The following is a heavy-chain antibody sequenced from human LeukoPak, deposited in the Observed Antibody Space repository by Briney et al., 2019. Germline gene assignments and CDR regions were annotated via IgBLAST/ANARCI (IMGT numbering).Heavy chain of an antibody. CDR1: GGSISSSSYY. D-gene: IGHD5-12*01. CDR3: ARVRAESSGYDFDY. CDR2: IYYSGST. Sequence: PSETLSLTCTVSGGSISSSSYYWGWIRQPPGKGLEWIGSIYYSGSTYYNPSLESRVTISVDTSKNQFSLKLSSVTAADTAVYYCARVRAESSGYDFDYWGQGTLVTVSS. V-gene: IGHV4-39*01. J-gene: IGHJ4*02.